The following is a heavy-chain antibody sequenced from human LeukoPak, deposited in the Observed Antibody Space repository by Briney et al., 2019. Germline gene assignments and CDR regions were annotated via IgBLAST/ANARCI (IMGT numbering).Heavy chain of an antibody. J-gene: IGHJ4*02. D-gene: IGHD5-18*01. CDR1: GYTFTGYY. CDR3: ARDQEGAFTVMVSDY. Sequence: ASVKVSCKASGYTFTGYYMHWVRQAPGQGLEWMGWINPNSGGTNYAQKFQGRVTMTRDTSISTAYMELSRLRSDDTAVYYCARDQEGAFTVMVSDYWGQGTLVTVSS. CDR2: INPNSGGT. V-gene: IGHV1-2*02.